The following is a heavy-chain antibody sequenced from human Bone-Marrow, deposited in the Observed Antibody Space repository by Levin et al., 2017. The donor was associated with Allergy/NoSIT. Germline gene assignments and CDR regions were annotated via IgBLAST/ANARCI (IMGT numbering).Heavy chain of an antibody. D-gene: IGHD6-13*01. J-gene: IGHJ4*02. CDR3: ARDGIAAAGRGVDY. V-gene: IGHV3-53*01. CDR1: GFTVSSNY. CDR2: IYSGGST. Sequence: PGGSLRLSCAASGFTVSSNYMSWVRQAPGKGLEWVSVIYSGGSTYYADSVKGRFTISRDNSKNTLYLQMNSLRAEDTAVYYCARDGIAAAGRGVDYWGQGTLVTVSS.